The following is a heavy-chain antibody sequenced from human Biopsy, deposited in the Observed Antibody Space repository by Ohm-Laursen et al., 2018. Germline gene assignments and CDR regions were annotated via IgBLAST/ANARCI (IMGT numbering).Heavy chain of an antibody. J-gene: IGHJ6*02. CDR3: ARGRWAPPTNFYYSGMDV. V-gene: IGHV3-7*01. D-gene: IGHD6-13*01. Sequence: SLRLSCTASGFTFSQYWMTWVRQSPGKGLEWVANINKDGSVTNYLDSVKARFAVSRDNAENTLYLQMNSLRAEDTAVYYCARGRWAPPTNFYYSGMDVWGQGTTVTVSS. CDR1: GFTFSQYW. CDR2: INKDGSVT.